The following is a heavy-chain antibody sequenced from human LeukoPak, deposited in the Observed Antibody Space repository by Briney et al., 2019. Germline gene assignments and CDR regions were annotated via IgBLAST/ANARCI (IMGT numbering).Heavy chain of an antibody. CDR2: ISSSSSTI. CDR1: GFSFSNYG. J-gene: IGHJ4*02. V-gene: IGHV3-48*04. D-gene: IGHD4-17*01. Sequence: GGSLRLSCLASGFSFSNYGTHWVRQAPGKGLEWVSYISSSSSTIYYADSVKGRFTISRDNAKNSLYLQMNSLRAEDTAVYYCARLANHGDFYWGQGTLVTVSS. CDR3: ARLANHGDFY.